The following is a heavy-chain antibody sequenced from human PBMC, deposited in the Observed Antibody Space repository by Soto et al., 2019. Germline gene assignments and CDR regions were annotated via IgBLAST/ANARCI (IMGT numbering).Heavy chain of an antibody. V-gene: IGHV4-38-2*02. CDR2: IYHSGST. J-gene: IGHJ6*02. D-gene: IGHD2-15*01. CDR3: ARDSTDGGPYYYYGMDV. CDR1: GYSISSGYY. Sequence: SETLSLTCAVSGYSISSGYYWGWIRQPPGKGLEWIGSIYHSGSTYYNPSLKSRVTISVDTSKNQFSLKLSSVTAADTAVYYCARDSTDGGPYYYYGMDVWGQGTTVTVSS.